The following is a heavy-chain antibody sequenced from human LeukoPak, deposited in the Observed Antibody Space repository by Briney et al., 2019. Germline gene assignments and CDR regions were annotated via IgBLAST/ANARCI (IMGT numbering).Heavy chain of an antibody. CDR2: IKQDGSEK. D-gene: IGHD6-13*01. CDR1: GFTFSSYW. J-gene: IGHJ4*02. Sequence: PGGSLRLSCAASGFTFSSYWMSWVRQAPGKGLEWVANIKQDGSEKYYVDSVKGRFTISRDNAKNSLYLQVNSLRAEDTAVYYCAREGPGYSSSWYVYWGQGPLVTVSS. V-gene: IGHV3-7*01. CDR3: AREGPGYSSSWYVY.